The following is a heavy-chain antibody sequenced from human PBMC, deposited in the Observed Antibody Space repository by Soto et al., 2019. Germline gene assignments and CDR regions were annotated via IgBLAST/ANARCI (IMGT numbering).Heavy chain of an antibody. CDR2: ISSSGSTI. CDR1: GFTFSDYY. CDR3: ARKNYGSGGGLLWHYYYYMDV. Sequence: QVQLVESGGSLVKPGGSLRLSCAASGFTFSDYYMSWIRQAPWKGLEWVSYISSSGSTIYYADSVKGRFTISRDNAKNSLYLQMNSLRAEDTAVYYCARKNYGSGGGLLWHYYYYMDVWGKGTTVTVSS. J-gene: IGHJ6*03. V-gene: IGHV3-11*01. D-gene: IGHD3-10*01.